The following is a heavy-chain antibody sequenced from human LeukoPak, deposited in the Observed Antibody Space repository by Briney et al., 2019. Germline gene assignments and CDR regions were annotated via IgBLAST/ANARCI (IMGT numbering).Heavy chain of an antibody. J-gene: IGHJ3*02. CDR1: GGSISSGSYY. V-gene: IGHV4-61*02. D-gene: IGHD2-8*01. Sequence: ASETLSLTCTVSGGSISSGSYYWSWIRQPAGKGLEGIGRIYTSGSTNYNPSLKSRVTISVDTSKNQFSLKLSSVTAADTAVYYCASTETNGGAFDIWGQGTMVTVSS. CDR3: ASTETNGGAFDI. CDR2: IYTSGST.